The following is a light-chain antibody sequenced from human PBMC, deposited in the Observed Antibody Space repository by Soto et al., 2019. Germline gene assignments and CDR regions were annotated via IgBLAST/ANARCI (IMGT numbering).Light chain of an antibody. CDR2: AAS. CDR3: QQYNSYSWT. Sequence: AIQMTQSPSSLSASVGDRFTITSRPSQDIRNDLGWYQQKPGKAPNLLIYAASSLQSGVPSRFSGSGSGTEFTLTISSLQPDDFATYYCQQYNSYSWTVGQGTKVDI. CDR1: QDIRND. J-gene: IGKJ1*01. V-gene: IGKV1-6*01.